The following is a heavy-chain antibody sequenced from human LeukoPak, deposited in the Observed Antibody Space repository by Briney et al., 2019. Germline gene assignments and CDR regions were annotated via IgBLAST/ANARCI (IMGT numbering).Heavy chain of an antibody. CDR1: GGSISSSSYY. CDR3: ARAPYYYDSSGYHDAFDI. CDR2: IYYSGST. Sequence: PSETLSLTCTVSGGSISSSSYYWGWIRQPPGKGLEWIGSIYYSGSTYYNPSLKSRVTISVDRSKNQFSLKLSSVTAADTAVYYCARAPYYYDSSGYHDAFDIWGQGTMVTVSS. J-gene: IGHJ3*02. D-gene: IGHD3-22*01. V-gene: IGHV4-39*07.